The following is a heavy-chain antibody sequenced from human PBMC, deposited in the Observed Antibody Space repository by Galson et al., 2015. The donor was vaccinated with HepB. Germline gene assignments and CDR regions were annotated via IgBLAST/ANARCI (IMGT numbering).Heavy chain of an antibody. D-gene: IGHD3-3*01. CDR2: IKQDGSEK. CDR1: GFTFSSYW. V-gene: IGHV3-7*01. Sequence: SLRLSCAASGFTFSSYWMSWVRQAPGKGLEWVANIKQDGSEKYYVDSVKGRFTIPRDNAKNSLYLQMNSLRAEDTAVYYCARQQHYDFWSGYGYYFDYWGQGTLVTVSS. CDR3: ARQQHYDFWSGYGYYFDY. J-gene: IGHJ4*02.